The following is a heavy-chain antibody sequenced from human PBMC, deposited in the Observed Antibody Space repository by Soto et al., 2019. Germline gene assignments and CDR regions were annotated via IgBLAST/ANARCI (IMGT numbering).Heavy chain of an antibody. D-gene: IGHD1-26*01. CDR2: IYYSGST. CDR1: GGSISSSSYY. Sequence: SETLSLTCTVSGGSISSSSYYWGWIRQPPGKGLEWIGSIYYSGSTYYNPSLKSRVTISVDTSKNQFSLKLSSVTAADTAVYYCARQNVAGATSASGAFDIWGQGTMVTVSS. V-gene: IGHV4-39*01. J-gene: IGHJ3*02. CDR3: ARQNVAGATSASGAFDI.